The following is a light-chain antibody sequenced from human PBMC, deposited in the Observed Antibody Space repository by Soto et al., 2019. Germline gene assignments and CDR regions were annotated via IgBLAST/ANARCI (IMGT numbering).Light chain of an antibody. Sequence: EIVLTQSPGTLSLSPGERATLSCRASQSLSNSYIIWYQKKPGQPPRLLIYGASNRATGIPDRFSGSGSGTNFTLTISRLEPEDFAVYYCQQQWTFGQGTKVDIK. CDR3: QQQWT. CDR2: GAS. J-gene: IGKJ1*01. CDR1: QSLSNSY. V-gene: IGKV3-20*01.